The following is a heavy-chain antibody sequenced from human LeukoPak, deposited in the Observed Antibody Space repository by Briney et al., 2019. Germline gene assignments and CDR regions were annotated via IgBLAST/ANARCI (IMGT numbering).Heavy chain of an antibody. D-gene: IGHD5-12*01. CDR1: RFTFSSYA. CDR3: AKFGGGYDSDDAFDI. J-gene: IGHJ3*02. CDR2: ISGSGGSA. Sequence: PGGSLRLSCAASRFTFSSYAMSWVRQAPGKGLEWASAISGSGGSAYYADSAKGRFTISRDNSKNTLYLQMNSLRAEDTAVYYCAKFGGGYDSDDAFDIWGQGTMVTVSS. V-gene: IGHV3-23*01.